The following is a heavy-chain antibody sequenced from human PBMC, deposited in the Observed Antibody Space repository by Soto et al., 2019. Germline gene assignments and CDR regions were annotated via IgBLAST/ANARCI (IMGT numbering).Heavy chain of an antibody. D-gene: IGHD2-15*01. Sequence: DSVKVYFKTSGFTFTDLSMHLVRQAPGQRLQWMGWINTDNGHTQYSPRFADRVTMTTDPSTSTAHMELKGLRSGDTAVYYCARTDIWAYWGQGTMVTVSS. J-gene: IGHJ4*02. CDR1: GFTFTDLS. CDR2: INTDNGHT. V-gene: IGHV1-18*01. CDR3: ARTDIWAY.